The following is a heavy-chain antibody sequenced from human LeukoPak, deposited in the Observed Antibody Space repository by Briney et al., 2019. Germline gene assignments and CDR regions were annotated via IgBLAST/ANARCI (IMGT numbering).Heavy chain of an antibody. CDR2: ISGSGGST. Sequence: GGSLRLSCAASGYTFSSYAMSWVRQAPGKGLEWVSAISGSGGSTYHADSVKGRFTVSRDNSKNTLYLQMNSLRAEDTAVYYCAQVGVAGSGYYYFDYWGQGTLVTVSS. J-gene: IGHJ4*02. CDR3: AQVGVAGSGYYYFDY. V-gene: IGHV3-23*01. D-gene: IGHD3-22*01. CDR1: GYTFSSYA.